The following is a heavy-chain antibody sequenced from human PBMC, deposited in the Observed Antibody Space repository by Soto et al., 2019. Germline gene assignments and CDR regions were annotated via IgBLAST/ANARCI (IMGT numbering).Heavy chain of an antibody. D-gene: IGHD1-1*01. CDR1: GFSLSTRGVG. V-gene: IGHV2-5*01. CDR2: IYWNDDK. Sequence: SGPTLVNPTQTLTLTCTFSGFSLSTRGVGVGWIRQPPGKALQWLAIIYWNDDKRYSPSLKSRLTITKDTFKNQVVLTMTNMDPVDTATFYCARQALEVALDWYFDLWGRGTLVTVSS. J-gene: IGHJ2*01. CDR3: ARQALEVALDWYFDL.